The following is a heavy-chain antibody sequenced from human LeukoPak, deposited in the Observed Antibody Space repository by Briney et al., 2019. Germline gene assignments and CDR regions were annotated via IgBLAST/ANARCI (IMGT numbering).Heavy chain of an antibody. CDR3: ARVHPPPPIAVAGNFDY. D-gene: IGHD6-19*01. CDR2: IYHSGST. J-gene: IGHJ4*02. V-gene: IGHV4-4*02. Sequence: PSETLSLTCAVSGGSISSSNWWSWVRQPPGKGLEWIGEIYHSGSTNYNPSLKSRVTISVDKSKNQFSLKLSSVTAADTAVYYRARVHPPPPIAVAGNFDYWGQGTLVTVSS. CDR1: GGSISSSNW.